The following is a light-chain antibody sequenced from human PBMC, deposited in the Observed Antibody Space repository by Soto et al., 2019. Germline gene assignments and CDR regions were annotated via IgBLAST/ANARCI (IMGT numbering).Light chain of an antibody. J-gene: IGLJ2*01. V-gene: IGLV1-51*01. CDR3: GTWDSSLSAVV. Sequence: QSVLTQPPSVSAAPGQEVTISCSGSSSNIEKNSVSWYQQLPGTAPKLLIYDNNKRPSEIPDRFSGSKSGTSATLGITGLQTGDEADYYCGTWDSSLSAVVFGGGTKLTVL. CDR2: DNN. CDR1: SSNIEKNS.